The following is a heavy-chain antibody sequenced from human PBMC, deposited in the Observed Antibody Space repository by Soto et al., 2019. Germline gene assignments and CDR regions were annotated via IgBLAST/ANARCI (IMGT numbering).Heavy chain of an antibody. V-gene: IGHV1-18*01. CDR1: GYTFTSYG. J-gene: IGHJ3*02. D-gene: IGHD2-2*01. CDR2: ISAYNGNT. CDR3: ARFEICSSTSCYDGDAFDI. Sequence: AASVKVSCKASGYTFTSYGISWVRQAPGQGLEWMGWISAYNGNTNYAQKLQGRVTMTTDTSTSTAYMELRSLRSDDTAVYYCARFEICSSTSCYDGDAFDIWGQGTMVTVSS.